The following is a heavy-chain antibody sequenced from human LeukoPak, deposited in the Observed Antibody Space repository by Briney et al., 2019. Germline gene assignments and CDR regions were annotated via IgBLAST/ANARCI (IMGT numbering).Heavy chain of an antibody. V-gene: IGHV4-34*01. CDR2: INHGGST. CDR3: ARIPYYGSGSYYNAYWYFDL. D-gene: IGHD3-10*01. Sequence: SETLSLTCAVYGGSFSGYYWSWIRQPPGKGLEWIGEINHGGSTNYNPSLKSRVTISVDTSKNQFSLKLSSVTAADTAVYYCARIPYYGSGSYYNAYWYFDLWGRGTLVTVSS. CDR1: GGSFSGYY. J-gene: IGHJ2*01.